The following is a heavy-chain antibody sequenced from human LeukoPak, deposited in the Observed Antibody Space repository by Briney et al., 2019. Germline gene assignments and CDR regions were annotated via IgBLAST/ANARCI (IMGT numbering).Heavy chain of an antibody. J-gene: IGHJ4*02. D-gene: IGHD3-10*01. Sequence: PGGSLRLSCAASGFTFSSYSMNWVRQAPGKGLEWVSSISSSSSYIYYADSVKGRFTISRDNAKNSLYLQMNSLRAEDTAVYYCARDHHGSGSLMDYWGQGTLVTVSS. CDR1: GFTFSSYS. CDR3: ARDHHGSGSLMDY. V-gene: IGHV3-21*01. CDR2: ISSSSSYI.